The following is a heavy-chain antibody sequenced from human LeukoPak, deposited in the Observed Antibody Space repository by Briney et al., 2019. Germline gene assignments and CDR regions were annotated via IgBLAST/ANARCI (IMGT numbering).Heavy chain of an antibody. CDR2: INPNSGGT. J-gene: IGHJ4*02. D-gene: IGHD3-22*01. CDR1: GYTFTGYY. CDR3: ARDYRYYYDSSGTGYFDY. V-gene: IGHV1-2*02. Sequence: ASVKVSRKASGYTFTGYYMHWVRPAPGQGLAWMGWINPNSGGTNYAQKFQGRVTMTRDTSISTAYMELSRLRSDDTAVYYCARDYRYYYDSSGTGYFDYWGQGTLVTVSS.